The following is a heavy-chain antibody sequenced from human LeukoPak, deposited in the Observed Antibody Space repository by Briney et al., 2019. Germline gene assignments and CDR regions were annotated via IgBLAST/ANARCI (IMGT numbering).Heavy chain of an antibody. CDR2: ISSSSSYI. CDR3: ASLSYSSGWYFDY. CDR1: GFTVSSNY. Sequence: PGGSLRLSCAASGFTVSSNYMSWVRQAPGKGLEWVSSISSSSSYIYYADSVKGRFTISRDNAKNSLYLQMNSLRAEDTAVYYCASLSYSSGWYFDYWGQGTLVTVSS. D-gene: IGHD6-19*01. V-gene: IGHV3-21*01. J-gene: IGHJ4*02.